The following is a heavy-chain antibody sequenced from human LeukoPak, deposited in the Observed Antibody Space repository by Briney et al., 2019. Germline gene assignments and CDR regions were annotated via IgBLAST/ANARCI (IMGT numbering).Heavy chain of an antibody. D-gene: IGHD4-17*01. CDR3: AREAVTRNYFDY. J-gene: IGHJ4*02. CDR2: IYSGGST. CDR1: GFTVSSNY. V-gene: IGHV3-53*01. Sequence: GGSLRLSCAASGFTVSSNYMNWVRQAPGKGLEWVSVIYSGGSTYYADSVKGRFTISRDNSKNTLYLQMNSLRAEDTAVYYCAREAVTRNYFDYWGQGTLVTVSS.